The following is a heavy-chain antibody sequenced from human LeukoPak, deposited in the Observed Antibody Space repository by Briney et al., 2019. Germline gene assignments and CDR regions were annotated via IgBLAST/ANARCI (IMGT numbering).Heavy chain of an antibody. CDR2: IYYSGST. CDR3: ARHTYVFDP. V-gene: IGHV4-39*01. D-gene: IGHD3-16*01. J-gene: IGHJ5*02. Sequence: SETLSLTCTVSGGSISSSSYYWGWIRQLPGKGLEWIGSIYYSGSTYYNPSLKSRVTISVDTSKNQFSLKLSSVAAADTAVYYCARHTYVFDPWGQGTLVTVSS. CDR1: GGSISSSSYY.